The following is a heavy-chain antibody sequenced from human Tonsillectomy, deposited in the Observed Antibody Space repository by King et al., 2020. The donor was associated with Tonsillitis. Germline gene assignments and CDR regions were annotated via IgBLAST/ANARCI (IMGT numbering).Heavy chain of an antibody. CDR3: TRVDYISGSWPH. J-gene: IGHJ4*02. CDR2: IKGDGSAT. V-gene: IGHV3-7*01. Sequence: VQLVESGGVLVQPGGSLRLSCAASGFTFSSYWMNWVRQAPGKGLEWVANIKGDGSATKYVDSVKGRFTISRDNAKNSLFLQMNSLRVDDTAVYYCTRVDYISGSWPHGGQGTLVTASA. CDR1: GFTFSSYW. D-gene: IGHD3-10*01.